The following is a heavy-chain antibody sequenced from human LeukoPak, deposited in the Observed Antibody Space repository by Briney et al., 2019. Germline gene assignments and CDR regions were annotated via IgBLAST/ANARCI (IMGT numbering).Heavy chain of an antibody. V-gene: IGHV3-15*01. CDR1: GFTFSNAW. CDR3: ATPLTALPFDC. CDR2: IKSKTDGGTT. D-gene: IGHD2-21*02. Sequence: GGSLRLSCAASGFTFSNAWMSWVRQAPGKGLEWVGRIKSKTDGGTTDYAAPVKGRFTISRDDSQNTVYLQMNSLKTEDTATYYCATPLTALPFDCWGQGTLVTVSS. J-gene: IGHJ4*02.